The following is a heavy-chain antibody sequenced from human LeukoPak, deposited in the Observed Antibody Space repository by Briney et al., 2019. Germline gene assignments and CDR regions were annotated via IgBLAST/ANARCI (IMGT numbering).Heavy chain of an antibody. CDR2: INTDGSST. D-gene: IGHD3-22*01. V-gene: IGHV3-74*01. CDR1: GFTFSSYW. CDR3: VRGRSGFYFDY. J-gene: IGHJ4*02. Sequence: GGSLRLSCAASGFTFSSYWMHWVRQAPGEGLVWVSRINTDGSSTIHADSVKGRFTISRDNAKNTLYVQMNSLRDDDTAVYYCVRGRSGFYFDYWGQGTLVTVSS.